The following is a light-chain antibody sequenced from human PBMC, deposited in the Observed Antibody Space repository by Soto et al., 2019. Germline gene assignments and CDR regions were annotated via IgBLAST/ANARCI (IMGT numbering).Light chain of an antibody. CDR1: QSLLHITGETF. V-gene: IGKV2D-29*02. Sequence: DVVMTQTPLSLSVAPGQPASISCKSSQSLLHITGETFLFWYLQKPGQSPQLLIYEASTRVSGAPDRFSGSGSGTDFTLEISRVETDDVGIYYCMQSTQLPPTFGQGTRLEIK. CDR3: MQSTQLPPT. J-gene: IGKJ5*01. CDR2: EAS.